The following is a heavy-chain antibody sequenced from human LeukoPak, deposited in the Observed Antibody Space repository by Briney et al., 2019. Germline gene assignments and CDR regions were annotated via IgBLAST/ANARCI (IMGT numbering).Heavy chain of an antibody. Sequence: ASVKVSCKASGYTFSGCYMHWVRQAPGQGLEWMGRINPNSGGTNYAQKFQGRVTMTRDTSISTAYMELSRLRSDDTAVYYCARDKGDYKFDYWGQGTLVTVSS. CDR3: ARDKGDYKFDY. CDR2: INPNSGGT. CDR1: GYTFSGCY. V-gene: IGHV1-2*06. D-gene: IGHD4-17*01. J-gene: IGHJ4*02.